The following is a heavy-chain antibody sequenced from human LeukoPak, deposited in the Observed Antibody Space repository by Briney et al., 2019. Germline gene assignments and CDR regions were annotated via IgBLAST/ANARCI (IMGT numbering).Heavy chain of an antibody. CDR2: VNREGTTT. Sequence: GGSLRLSCAASGFTFNTYWMHWVRQAPGKGLVWVARVNREGTTTTYADSVKGRFTISRDNAKNTLYLQMNNLRAEDTAVYYCARDLDWILFDYWGQGTLVTGSS. CDR1: GFTFNTYW. V-gene: IGHV3-74*03. CDR3: ARDLDWILFDY. J-gene: IGHJ4*02. D-gene: IGHD3-9*01.